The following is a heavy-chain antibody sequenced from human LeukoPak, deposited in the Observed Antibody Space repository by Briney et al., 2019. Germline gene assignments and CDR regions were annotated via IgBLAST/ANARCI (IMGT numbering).Heavy chain of an antibody. J-gene: IGHJ6*03. V-gene: IGHV3-23*01. CDR2: INGNGVST. Sequence: GGSLRLSCAASGFTFSTYSMSWVRQAPGKGLDWVSAINGNGVSTYSTDSVKGRFTISRDNSKNTLYLQVNSLRAEDTAVYYCANTAISYYYYYMDVWGKGTTVTVSS. CDR1: GFTFSTYS. CDR3: ANTAISYYYYYMDV. D-gene: IGHD2-21*02.